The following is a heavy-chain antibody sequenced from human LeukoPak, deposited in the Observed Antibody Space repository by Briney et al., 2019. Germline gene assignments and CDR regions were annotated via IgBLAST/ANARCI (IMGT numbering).Heavy chain of an antibody. J-gene: IGHJ5*02. Sequence: GGSLRLSCAASGFTSGFTFSNAWMSWVRQAPGKGLEWVSAISGSGGSTYYADSAKGRFTISRDNSKNTLYLQMNSRRAEDTAVYYCAKDGSAGLRVISPYNWFDPWGQGTLVTVSS. CDR3: AKDGSAGLRVISPYNWFDP. CDR1: GFTSGFTFSNAW. V-gene: IGHV3-23*01. D-gene: IGHD2-21*01. CDR2: ISGSGGST.